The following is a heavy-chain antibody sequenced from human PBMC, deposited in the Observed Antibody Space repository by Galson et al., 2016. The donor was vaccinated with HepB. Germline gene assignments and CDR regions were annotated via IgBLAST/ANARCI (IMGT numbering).Heavy chain of an antibody. J-gene: IGHJ4*02. CDR3: AGFYSSSWYFDY. V-gene: IGHV1-46*01. D-gene: IGHD6-13*01. Sequence: SVKVSCKASGYTFTSQSFFWVRQAPGQGPEWMGIIDPSGGTPNYAQKFQGRISVTTDKSTRTVYMELTSLRSADTAMYYCAGFYSSSWYFDYWGREPWSSSRQ. CDR1: GYTFTSQS. CDR2: IDPSGGTP.